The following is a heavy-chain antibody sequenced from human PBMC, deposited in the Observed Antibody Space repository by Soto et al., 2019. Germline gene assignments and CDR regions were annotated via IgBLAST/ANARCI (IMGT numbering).Heavy chain of an antibody. Sequence: VQLVESGGGLVQPGGSLRLSCAASGFTFSSYWMSWVRQAPGKGLEWVANIKQDGSEKYYVDSVKGRFTISRDNAKNSLYLQMNSLRAEDTAVYYCAREAGYSSGSYYYYYGMDVWGQGTTVTVSS. CDR2: IKQDGSEK. CDR3: AREAGYSSGSYYYYYGMDV. D-gene: IGHD6-19*01. V-gene: IGHV3-7*05. J-gene: IGHJ6*02. CDR1: GFTFSSYW.